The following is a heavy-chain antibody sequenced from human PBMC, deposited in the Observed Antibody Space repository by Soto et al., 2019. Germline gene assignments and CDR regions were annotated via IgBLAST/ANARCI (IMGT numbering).Heavy chain of an antibody. V-gene: IGHV3-23*01. J-gene: IGHJ3*02. D-gene: IGHD6-19*01. CDR2: ISGSGGTT. Sequence: EVQLLESGGGLVQPGESLRLSCAASGFTFSSYAMSWVRQAPGKGLEWVSAISGSGGTTYYADSVKGRFTFSRDNSKNPLYLQMNSLRAEDTAVYYCAKTANGWFSAFDIWGQGTMVTVSS. CDR3: AKTANGWFSAFDI. CDR1: GFTFSSYA.